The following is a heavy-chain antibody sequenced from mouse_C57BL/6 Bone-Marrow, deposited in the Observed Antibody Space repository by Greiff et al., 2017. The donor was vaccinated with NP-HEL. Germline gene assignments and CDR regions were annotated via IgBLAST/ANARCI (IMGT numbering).Heavy chain of an antibody. CDR3: ARPYYGSSLWYFDV. D-gene: IGHD1-1*01. CDR2: ISGGGGNT. CDR1: GFTFSSYT. V-gene: IGHV5-9*01. Sequence: EVKVEESGGGLVKPGGSLKLSCAASGFTFSSYTMSWVRQTPEKRLEWVATISGGGGNTYYPDSVKGRFTISRDNAKNTLYLQMSSLRSEDTALYYCARPYYGSSLWYFDVWGTGTTVTVSS. J-gene: IGHJ1*03.